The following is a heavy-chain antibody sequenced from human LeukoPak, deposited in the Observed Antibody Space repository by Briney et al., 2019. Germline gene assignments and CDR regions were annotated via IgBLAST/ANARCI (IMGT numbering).Heavy chain of an antibody. D-gene: IGHD3-16*02. CDR3: ARRMITFGGVIAN. Sequence: EASVMVSCKASGYTFTSYDINWVRQATGQGLEWMGWMNPNSGNTGYAQKFQGRVTMTRNTSISTAYMELSSLRSEDTAVYYCARRMITFGGVIANWGQGTLVTVSS. CDR2: MNPNSGNT. V-gene: IGHV1-8*01. CDR1: GYTFTSYD. J-gene: IGHJ4*02.